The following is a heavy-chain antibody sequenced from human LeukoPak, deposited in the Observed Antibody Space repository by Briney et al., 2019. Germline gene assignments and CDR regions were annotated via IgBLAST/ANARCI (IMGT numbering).Heavy chain of an antibody. J-gene: IGHJ5*02. CDR1: GGSFSGYY. Sequence: SETLSLTCAVYGGSFSGYYWSWIRQPPRKGLDWIGEINHSGSTNYNPSLKSRVTISVDTSKNQFSLKLSSVTAADTAVYYCARGRITKYNWFDPWGQGTLVTVSS. CDR3: ARGRITKYNWFDP. D-gene: IGHD1-1*01. V-gene: IGHV4-34*01. CDR2: INHSGST.